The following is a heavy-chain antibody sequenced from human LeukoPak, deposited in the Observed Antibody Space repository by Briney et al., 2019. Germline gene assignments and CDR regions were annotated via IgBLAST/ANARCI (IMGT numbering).Heavy chain of an antibody. CDR3: ARVWGAVAGTLDY. J-gene: IGHJ4*02. D-gene: IGHD6-19*01. CDR2: IYSGGST. Sequence: GGSLRLSCVASGFTVSSNYMSWVRQAPGKGLEWVSVIYSGGSTYYADSVKGRFTISRDNSKNTLYLQMNSLRAEDTAVYYCARVWGAVAGTLDYWGQGTLVTVSS. V-gene: IGHV3-66*02. CDR1: GFTVSSNY.